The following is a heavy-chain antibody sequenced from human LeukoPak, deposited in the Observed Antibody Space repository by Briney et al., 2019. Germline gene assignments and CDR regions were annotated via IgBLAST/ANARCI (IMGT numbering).Heavy chain of an antibody. V-gene: IGHV3-33*05. D-gene: IGHD5-18*01. CDR2: ISYDGSDE. J-gene: IGHJ4*02. CDR1: AFTFSSYG. CDR3: ARDSGYSYADDY. Sequence: GGSLRLSCVGSAFTFSSYGMHWVRQAPGKGLEWVAVISYDGSDEYYADSVKGRFTISRDNAKDSLYLQMSSLRDEDTAVYYCARDSGYSYADDYWGQGTLVTVSS.